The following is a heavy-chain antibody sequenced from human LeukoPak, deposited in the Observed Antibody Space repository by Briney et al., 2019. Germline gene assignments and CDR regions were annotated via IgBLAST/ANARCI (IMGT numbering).Heavy chain of an antibody. J-gene: IGHJ5*02. D-gene: IGHD3-10*01. CDR1: GGSISSYY. CDR2: IYYSGST. Sequence: SETLSLTYTVSGGSISSYYWSWIRQPPGKGLEWIGYIYYSGSTNYNPSLKSRVTISVDTSKNQFSLKLSSVTAADTAVYYCARAHPGSWFDPWGQGTLVTVSS. V-gene: IGHV4-59*01. CDR3: ARAHPGSWFDP.